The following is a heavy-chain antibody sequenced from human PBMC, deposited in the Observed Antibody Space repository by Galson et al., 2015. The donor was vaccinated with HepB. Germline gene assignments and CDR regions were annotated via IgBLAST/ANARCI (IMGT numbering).Heavy chain of an antibody. CDR1: GFTFSDYS. J-gene: IGHJ6*02. CDR3: ARDATYYYYAMDV. CDR2: ISSSSRTI. Sequence: SLRLSCAASGFTFSDYSMNWVRQAPGEGLEWISYISSSSRTIRYADSVKGRFTISRDNAKNSLYLQLNSLRDEDTAVYYCARDATYYYYAMDVWGQGTTVTVSS. V-gene: IGHV3-48*02.